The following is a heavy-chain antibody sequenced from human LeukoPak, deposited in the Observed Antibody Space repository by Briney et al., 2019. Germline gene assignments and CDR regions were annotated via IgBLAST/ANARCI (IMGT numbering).Heavy chain of an antibody. D-gene: IGHD6-19*01. CDR2: IYSGGNT. CDR1: GFTVSSNY. Sequence: GGSLRLSCAASGFTVSSNYMSWVRQAPGEGLEWVSVIYSGGNTYYADSVKGRFTISRDNSKNTLYLQMNNLRAEDTALYYCARGLAVAARFDYWGQGTLVTVSS. J-gene: IGHJ4*02. CDR3: ARGLAVAARFDY. V-gene: IGHV3-53*01.